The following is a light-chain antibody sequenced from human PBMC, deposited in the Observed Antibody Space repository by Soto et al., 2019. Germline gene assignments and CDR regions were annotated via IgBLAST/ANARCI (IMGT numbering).Light chain of an antibody. J-gene: IGLJ2*01. CDR1: SSDVGANNY. Sequence: QSALTQPASVSGSPGQSITISCTGSSSDVGANNYVSWYQQHPGKAPRLMMYEVTNRPSGVSNRFSGSKSGNTASLTISGLRAEDEADYYCSSYTSGSTLVVFGGGTKLTVL. CDR2: EVT. CDR3: SSYTSGSTLVV. V-gene: IGLV2-14*01.